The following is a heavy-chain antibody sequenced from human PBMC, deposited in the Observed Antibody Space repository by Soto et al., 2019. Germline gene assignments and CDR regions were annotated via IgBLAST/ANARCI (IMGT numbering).Heavy chain of an antibody. CDR1: GFSFSRYA. V-gene: IGHV3-30*04. CDR2: ISKDGSHK. CDR3: ARSRSGAVADFFDF. Sequence: QVQVVESGGGVVEPGRSLRLSCAASGFSFSRYAIHWVRQAPGKGLEWVAVISKDGSHKYYLESVKGRFTISRDNSKNILSLQMNSLRDEDTAVYYCARSRSGAVADFFDFRGQGTLVTVSS. D-gene: IGHD3-10*01. J-gene: IGHJ4*02.